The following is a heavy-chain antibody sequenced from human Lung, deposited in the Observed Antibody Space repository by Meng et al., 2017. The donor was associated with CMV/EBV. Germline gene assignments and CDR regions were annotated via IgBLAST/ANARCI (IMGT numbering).Heavy chain of an antibody. V-gene: IGHV1-69*05. CDR2: IIPIFGTA. CDR1: TFRSYA. CDR3: ARVAMVRGVTPLYWYFDL. J-gene: IGHJ2*01. D-gene: IGHD3-10*01. Sequence: TFRSYANSWVRQAPGQGLEWMGGIIPIFGTANYAQKFQGRVTITTDESTSTAYMELSSLRSEDTAVYYCARVAMVRGVTPLYWYFDLWGRGTLVTVSS.